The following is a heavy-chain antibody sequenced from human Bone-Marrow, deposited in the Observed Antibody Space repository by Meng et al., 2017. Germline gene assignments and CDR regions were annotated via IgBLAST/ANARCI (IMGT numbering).Heavy chain of an antibody. CDR3: ARKSDYDFWSGYYYYYYGMDV. CDR1: GFTFSSYS. J-gene: IGHJ6*02. Sequence: GESLRLSCAASGFTFSSYSMNWVRQAPGKGLEWVSSISSSSSYIYYADSVKGRFTISRDNAKNSLYLQMNSLRAEDTAVYYCARKSDYDFWSGYYYYYYGMDVWGQGTTVTVSS. CDR2: ISSSSSYI. V-gene: IGHV3-21*01. D-gene: IGHD3-3*01.